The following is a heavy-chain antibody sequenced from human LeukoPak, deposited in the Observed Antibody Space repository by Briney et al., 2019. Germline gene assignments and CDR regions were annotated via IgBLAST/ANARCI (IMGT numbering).Heavy chain of an antibody. J-gene: IGHJ4*02. V-gene: IGHV4-61*01. CDR2: IYYSGST. CDR1: GASISSGSNY. Sequence: SETLSLTCSVSGASISSGSNYWGWIRQPPGKTLEWIGYIYYSGSTNYNPSLKSRVTISVDTSKNQFSLKLSSVTAADTAVYYCAREAYCGGDCYSGFDYWGQGTLVTVSS. CDR3: AREAYCGGDCYSGFDY. D-gene: IGHD2-21*02.